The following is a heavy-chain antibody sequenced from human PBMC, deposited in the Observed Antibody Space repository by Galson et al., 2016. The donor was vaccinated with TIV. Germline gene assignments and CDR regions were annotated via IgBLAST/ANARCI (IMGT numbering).Heavy chain of an antibody. Sequence: LSLTCAVSGYSIKSGYYWGWIRQPPGKGLQWIESIYESGTTYSNPSLKSRLTLSVDTSKNQFSLKLSSVTAADTAVYYCMREGSTVTMHHYFGMDVWGQGTSVTVSS. CDR1: GYSIKSGYY. J-gene: IGHJ6*02. CDR2: IYESGTT. CDR3: MREGSTVTMHHYFGMDV. V-gene: IGHV4-38-2*02. D-gene: IGHD4-17*01.